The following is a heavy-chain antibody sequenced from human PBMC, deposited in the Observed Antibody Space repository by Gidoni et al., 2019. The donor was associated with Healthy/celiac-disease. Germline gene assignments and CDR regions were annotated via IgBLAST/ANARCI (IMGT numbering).Heavy chain of an antibody. D-gene: IGHD3-10*01. CDR2: IIPIIGIA. Sequence: QVQLVQSGAEVTKPGSSVTVSGKASGGAFSSYTISWVRQAPGQGLEWMGRIIPIIGIANYAQKFQGRVTITADKSTSTAYMELSSLRSEDTAVYYCLSSGSGTIDYGMDVWGQGTTVTVSS. CDR3: LSSGSGTIDYGMDV. J-gene: IGHJ6*02. V-gene: IGHV1-69*02. CDR1: GGAFSSYT.